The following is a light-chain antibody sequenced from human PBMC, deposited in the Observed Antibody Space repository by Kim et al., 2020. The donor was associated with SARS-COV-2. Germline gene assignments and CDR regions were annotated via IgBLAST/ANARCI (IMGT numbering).Light chain of an antibody. Sequence: VTISGTGSSSNSGAGYDVHWYQQLPGTAPKLLIYDNNNRPSGVPDRFSGSKSGTSASLAITGLQAEDEADYYCQSFDTSLSGSVVFGGGTQLTVL. CDR2: DNN. J-gene: IGLJ2*01. CDR3: QSFDTSLSGSVV. V-gene: IGLV1-40*01. CDR1: SSNSGAGYD.